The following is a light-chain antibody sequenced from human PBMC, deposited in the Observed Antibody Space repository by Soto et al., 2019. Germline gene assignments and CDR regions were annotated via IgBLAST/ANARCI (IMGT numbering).Light chain of an antibody. CDR2: GVF. J-gene: IGKJ4*01. CDR1: QTVSSNY. Sequence: EVVLTQSPGTLSLSPWERAALSCRASQTVSSNYLAWYQQKPGQAPRLLIYGVFSRATGIPDRFSGSGSGTDFTLTISGLEPEDFAVYYCQQYGSSPSFGGGTKVEIK. V-gene: IGKV3-20*01. CDR3: QQYGSSPS.